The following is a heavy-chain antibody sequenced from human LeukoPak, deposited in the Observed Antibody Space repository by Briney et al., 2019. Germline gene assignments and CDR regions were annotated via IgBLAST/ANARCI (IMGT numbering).Heavy chain of an antibody. J-gene: IGHJ4*02. V-gene: IGHV3-30*03. CDR1: GFSFSSYN. D-gene: IGHD4/OR15-4a*01. Sequence: GTSLRLSCAASGFSFSSYNFHWVRQAPGKGLKWLGFISYDGNIKYEDSVKGRFTISRDNSKNTLYLQMNSLRPEDTAMYYCGRDFVNDAKARFDSWGQGTLVTVSS. CDR2: ISYDGNIK. CDR3: GRDFVNDAKARFDS.